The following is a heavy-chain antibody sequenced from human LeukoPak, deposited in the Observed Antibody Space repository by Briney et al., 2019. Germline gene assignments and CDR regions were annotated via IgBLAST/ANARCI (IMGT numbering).Heavy chain of an antibody. V-gene: IGHV4-34*01. J-gene: IGHJ5*02. CDR2: INHSGST. CDR3: ARGFPVYLLGGAPKYNWFDP. Sequence: SETLSLTCAVHGGSFSGYYWSWIRQPPGKGLEWIGEINHSGSTNYNPSLKSRVTISVDTSKNQFSLKLSSVTAADTAVYYCARGFPVYLLGGAPKYNWFDPWGQGTLVTVSS. CDR1: GGSFSGYY. D-gene: IGHD4-23*01.